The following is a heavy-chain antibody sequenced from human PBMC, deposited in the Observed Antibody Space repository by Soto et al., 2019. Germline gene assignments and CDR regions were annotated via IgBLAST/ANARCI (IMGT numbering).Heavy chain of an antibody. CDR3: ARTYECAKSDCYRAFDI. CDR1: GFTFSSYA. Sequence: QVQLVESGGGVILPGGSLRLSCAASGFTFSSYAMHWVRQAPGTGPERVAATSSDGTDNVYADSVSGRFTISRDNSKNTLYLQMNSLRSEDAAVYYCARTYECAKSDCYRAFDIWGQGTMVTVSS. D-gene: IGHD2-21*02. CDR2: TSSDGTDN. J-gene: IGHJ3*02. V-gene: IGHV3-30*04.